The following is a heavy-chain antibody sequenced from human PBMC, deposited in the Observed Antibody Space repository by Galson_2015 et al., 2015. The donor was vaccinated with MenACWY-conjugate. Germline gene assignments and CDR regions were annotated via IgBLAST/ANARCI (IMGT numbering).Heavy chain of an antibody. D-gene: IGHD4-17*01. Sequence: SLRLSCAASGFTFSSYSMNWVRQAPGKGLEWVSGISGGGDDTYYADSVKGRFTISRANSRNTLYLQMNSLRAEDTAVYYCAKDKNFGDYGDFDYWGQGTLVTVSS. CDR3: AKDKNFGDYGDFDY. V-gene: IGHV3-23*01. J-gene: IGHJ4*02. CDR2: ISGGGDDT. CDR1: GFTFSSYS.